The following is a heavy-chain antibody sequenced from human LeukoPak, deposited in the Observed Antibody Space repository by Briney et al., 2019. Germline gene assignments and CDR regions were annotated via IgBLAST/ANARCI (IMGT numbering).Heavy chain of an antibody. CDR1: GFTFSSYD. D-gene: IGHD6-13*01. CDR2: IGTAGDT. CDR3: ARSLAAAEFDY. V-gene: IGHV3-13*01. Sequence: PGGSLRLSCAASGFTFSSYDMHWVRQATGKGLEWVSAIGTAGDTYYPGSVKGRFTISRENAKNSLYLQMNSLRAGDTAVYYCARSLAAAEFDYWSQGTLVTVSS. J-gene: IGHJ4*02.